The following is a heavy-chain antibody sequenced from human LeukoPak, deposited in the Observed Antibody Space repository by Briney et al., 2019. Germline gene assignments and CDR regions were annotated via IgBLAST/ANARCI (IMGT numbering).Heavy chain of an antibody. CDR3: AREVRYCSGGSCYHDAFDI. Sequence: SETLSLTCTVSGGSISSGDYYWSWIRQPPGKGLEWIGYIYYSGSTYYNPSLKSRVTISVDTSKNQFSLKLSSVTAADTAVYYCAREVRYCSGGSCYHDAFDIWGQGTMVTVSS. V-gene: IGHV4-30-4*01. CDR2: IYYSGST. CDR1: GGSISSGDYY. D-gene: IGHD2-15*01. J-gene: IGHJ3*02.